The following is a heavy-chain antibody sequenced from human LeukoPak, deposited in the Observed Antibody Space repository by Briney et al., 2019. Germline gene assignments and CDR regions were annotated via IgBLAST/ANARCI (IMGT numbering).Heavy chain of an antibody. CDR3: ARGELGGPIDY. V-gene: IGHV3-20*04. D-gene: IGHD3-16*01. Sequence: GGTLRLSCGACGFAFGDYGMRWVRQARRKGLELGSGNNWNCCSTGYADSVKGRLSISRDNAKNAVYLQMSSLRGDDTALYYCARGELGGPIDYGGQGTLVTVSS. J-gene: IGHJ4*02. CDR2: NNWNCCST. CDR1: GFAFGDYG.